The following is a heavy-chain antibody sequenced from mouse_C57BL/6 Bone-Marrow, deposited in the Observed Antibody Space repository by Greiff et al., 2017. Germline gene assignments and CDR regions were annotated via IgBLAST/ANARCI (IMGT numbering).Heavy chain of an antibody. J-gene: IGHJ2*01. CDR1: GYSITSDY. V-gene: IGHV3-8*01. CDR3: AQHYYGEGYFDY. D-gene: IGHD1-1*01. Sequence: EVQLQESGPGLAKPSQTLSLTCSVTGYSITSDYWNWIRQFPGNKLEYMGYISYSGSTYYNPSLKSRISITRDTSKNQYYLQLNSVTTEDTATYYCAQHYYGEGYFDYWGQGTTLTGSS. CDR2: ISYSGST.